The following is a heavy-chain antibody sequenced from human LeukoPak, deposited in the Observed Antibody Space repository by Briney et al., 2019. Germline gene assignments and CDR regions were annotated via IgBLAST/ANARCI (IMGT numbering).Heavy chain of an antibody. CDR2: TYYRSKWYN. V-gene: IGHV6-1*01. Sequence: SRTLSLTCAISGDSVSTNSAAWNWVRQSPSRDLEWLGRTYYRSKWYNDYAVSVKSRITINPDTSKNQLSLQLNSVTPEDTAVYFCAREGPDAFDIWGQGTVVTVSS. CDR1: GDSVSTNSAA. J-gene: IGHJ3*02. CDR3: AREGPDAFDI.